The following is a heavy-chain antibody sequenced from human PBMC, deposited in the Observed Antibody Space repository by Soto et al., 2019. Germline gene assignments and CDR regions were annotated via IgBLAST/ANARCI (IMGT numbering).Heavy chain of an antibody. J-gene: IGHJ6*03. CDR1: GYTFTSYG. Sequence: QVQLVQSGVEVKKPGASVKVSCKASGYTFTSYGFSWVRQAPGQGLEWMGWISAYNGDTNYAQKFQGRVTMTTDTSTSTANMELRSLRSDDTVVYFCARDPSTSKSPDYYYYYMDVWGKGTTVTVSS. CDR3: ARDPSTSKSPDYYYYYMDV. V-gene: IGHV1-18*01. CDR2: ISAYNGDT.